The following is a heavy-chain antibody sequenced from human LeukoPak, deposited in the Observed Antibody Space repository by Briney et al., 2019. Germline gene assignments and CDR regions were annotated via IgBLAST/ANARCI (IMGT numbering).Heavy chain of an antibody. V-gene: IGHV4-59*01. D-gene: IGHD4-11*01. Sequence: SETLSLTCTVSGGSISSYYWSWIRQPPGKGLEWIGYIYYSESTNYNPSLKSRVTISVDTSKNQFSLKLSSVTAADTAVYYCARDTVYYYGMDVWGPGTTVTVSS. J-gene: IGHJ6*02. CDR1: GGSISSYY. CDR2: IYYSEST. CDR3: ARDTVYYYGMDV.